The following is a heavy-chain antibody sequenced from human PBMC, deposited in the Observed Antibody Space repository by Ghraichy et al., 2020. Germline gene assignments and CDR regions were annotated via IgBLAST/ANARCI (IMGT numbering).Heavy chain of an antibody. V-gene: IGHV4-4*07. CDR2: VFSDGTT. CDR3: ARDMAIRV. CDR1: GASMRGYY. D-gene: IGHD3-10*01. J-gene: IGHJ4*02. Sequence: SETLSLTCDVSGASMRGYYWSWIRQSAGKGLEWIGRVFSDGTTNYNPSLMSRVTMSVDTSKNRFFLKVASVTAADTAVYFCARDMAIRVWGQGTQVTVSS.